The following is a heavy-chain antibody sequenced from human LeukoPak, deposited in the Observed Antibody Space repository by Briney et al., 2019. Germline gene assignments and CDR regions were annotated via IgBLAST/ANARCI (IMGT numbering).Heavy chain of an antibody. D-gene: IGHD2-15*01. CDR3: AKDRYCTSSSCPIDY. V-gene: IGHV3-9*01. J-gene: IGHJ4*02. Sequence: PGGSLRLSCVGSRFNFDEYAMHWVRQPPGKGLEWVSGISSNSDDIGYADSVKGRFTISRDSAKKSLYLQMNSLRAEDTALYYCAKDRYCTSSSCPIDYWGRGTLVTVSS. CDR1: RFNFDEYA. CDR2: ISSNSDDI.